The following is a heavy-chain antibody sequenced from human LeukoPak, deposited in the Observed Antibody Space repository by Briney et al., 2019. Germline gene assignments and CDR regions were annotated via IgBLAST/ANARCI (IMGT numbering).Heavy chain of an antibody. Sequence: ASVKVSCKASGYTFTSYDINWVRQATGQGLEWMGWMNPNSGNTGYAQKFQGRVTMTRNTSISTAYMELSSLRSEDTAVYYCARGGRYCSGGSCYSTWFDPWGQGTLVTVSS. J-gene: IGHJ5*02. D-gene: IGHD2-15*01. CDR1: GYTFTSYD. CDR3: ARGGRYCSGGSCYSTWFDP. V-gene: IGHV1-8*01. CDR2: MNPNSGNT.